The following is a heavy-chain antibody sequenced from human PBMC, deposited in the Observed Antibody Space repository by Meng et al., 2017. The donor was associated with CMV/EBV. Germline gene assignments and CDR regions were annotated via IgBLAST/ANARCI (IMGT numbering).Heavy chain of an antibody. V-gene: IGHV3-9*01. D-gene: IGHD2-2*01. CDR2: ISWNSGSM. Sequence: GGSLRLSCAASGFTFDDYAMHWVRQAPGKGLEWVSGISWNSGSMGYADSVKGRFTISRDNAKNSLYLQMNSLRAEDTALYYCAKDRGSRSAAIINAFDIWGQGTMVTVSS. CDR3: AKDRGSRSAAIINAFDI. CDR1: GFTFDDYA. J-gene: IGHJ3*02.